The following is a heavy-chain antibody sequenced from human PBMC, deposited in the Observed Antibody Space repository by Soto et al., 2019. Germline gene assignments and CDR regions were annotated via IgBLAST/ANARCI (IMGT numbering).Heavy chain of an antibody. Sequence: QVQLVQSGAEVKKPGASVKVSCEASGYSFIDYYIHWVRQALGQGFEWMGRISPKSAGTDYAKKFEDRVTLTWDTSLNTAYMELSSLKSDDTAVYYCARPPGYISDWYYFDLWGQGTRVTVSS. J-gene: IGHJ4*02. CDR1: GYSFIDYY. CDR2: ISPKSAGT. D-gene: IGHD3-9*01. CDR3: ARPPGYISDWYYFDL. V-gene: IGHV1-2*02.